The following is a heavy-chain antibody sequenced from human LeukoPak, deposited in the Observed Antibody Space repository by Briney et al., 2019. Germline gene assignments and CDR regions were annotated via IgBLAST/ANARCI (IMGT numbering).Heavy chain of an antibody. J-gene: IGHJ5*02. CDR2: IWYDGSNK. D-gene: IGHD3-10*01. V-gene: IGHV3-33*01. Sequence: QAGGSLRLSCAASGFTFSSYGMHWVRQAPGKGLEWVAVIWYDGSNKYYADSVKGRFTISRDNSKNTLYLQMNSLRAEDTAVYYCAREGPMVRGVYFWFDPWGQGTLVTVSS. CDR3: AREGPMVRGVYFWFDP. CDR1: GFTFSSYG.